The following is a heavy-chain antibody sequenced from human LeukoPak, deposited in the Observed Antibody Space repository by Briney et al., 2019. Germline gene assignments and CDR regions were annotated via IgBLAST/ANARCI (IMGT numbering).Heavy chain of an antibody. CDR1: GYTFTGYY. CDR2: INPNSGGT. J-gene: IGHJ3*02. Sequence: GASVKVSCKASGYTFTGYYMHWVRQAPGQGLEWMGWINPNSGGTNYAQKLQGRVTMTTDTSTSTAYMELRSLRSDDTAVYYCARARDYYDSSGYYYGGDAFDIWGQGTMVTVSS. CDR3: ARARDYYDSSGYYYGGDAFDI. V-gene: IGHV1-2*02. D-gene: IGHD3-22*01.